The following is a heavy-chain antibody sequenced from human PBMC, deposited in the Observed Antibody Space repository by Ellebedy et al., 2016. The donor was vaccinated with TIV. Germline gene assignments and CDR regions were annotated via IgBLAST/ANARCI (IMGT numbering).Heavy chain of an antibody. Sequence: SETLSLTCAISGDSVSSNSAAWNWIRQSPSRGLEWLGRTYYRSKWYDDYAVSVTSRITINPDTSKNQFSLQLNSMTPEDAAVYYCARATDGTFDSWGQGTLVTVSS. CDR1: GDSVSSNSAA. CDR3: ARATDGTFDS. J-gene: IGHJ4*02. CDR2: TYYRSKWYD. D-gene: IGHD1/OR15-1a*01. V-gene: IGHV6-1*01.